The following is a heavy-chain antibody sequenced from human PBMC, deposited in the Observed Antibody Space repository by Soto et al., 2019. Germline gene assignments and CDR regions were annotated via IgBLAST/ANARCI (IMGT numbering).Heavy chain of an antibody. V-gene: IGHV3-30*03. CDR3: ARSPYSVSYLAYFDY. CDR1: GFTVSSYG. J-gene: IGHJ4*02. D-gene: IGHD1-26*01. Sequence: QVQLVESRGGVVQPGRSLRLSCAASGFTVSSYGMHWVRQAPGKGLEWVAVISYDGSNKYYADSVKGRFTISRDNSKNTLYLQMNSLRAEDTAVYYCARSPYSVSYLAYFDYWGQGTLVTVFS. CDR2: ISYDGSNK.